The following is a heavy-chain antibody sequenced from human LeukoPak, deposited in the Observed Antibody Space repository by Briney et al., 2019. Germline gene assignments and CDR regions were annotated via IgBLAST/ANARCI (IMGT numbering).Heavy chain of an antibody. CDR3: AREFNGSPDY. J-gene: IGHJ4*02. CDR1: GGSISSNTYY. V-gene: IGHV4-39*02. CDR2: IRYSGRT. D-gene: IGHD6-25*01. Sequence: SETLSLTCTVSGGSISSNTYYWSCLRQPPGKALEWIGSIRYSGRTYYTPSLKSRVTLSVDTSKNQLLLNLRSVTAADTAMYYCAREFNGSPDYLGQGTLVTVSS.